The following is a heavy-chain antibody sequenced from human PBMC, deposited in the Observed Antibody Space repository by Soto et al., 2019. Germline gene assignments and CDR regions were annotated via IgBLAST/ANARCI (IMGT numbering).Heavy chain of an antibody. CDR1: GFTFSCYG. Sequence: GGSLRLSCAASGFTFSCYGMHWVRQAPGKGLEWVAVISYDGSNKYYADSVKGRFTISRDNSKNTLYLQMNSLRAEDTAVYYCAAPSVDTAYSTNWFDPWGQGTLVTVSS. D-gene: IGHD5-18*01. J-gene: IGHJ5*02. CDR3: AAPSVDTAYSTNWFDP. V-gene: IGHV3-30*03. CDR2: ISYDGSNK.